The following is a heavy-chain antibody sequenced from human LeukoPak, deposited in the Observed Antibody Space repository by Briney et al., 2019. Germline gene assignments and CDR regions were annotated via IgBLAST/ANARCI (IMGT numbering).Heavy chain of an antibody. Sequence: SETLSLTCTVSGGSISSSSYYWGWIRQPPGKGLEWIGSIYYSGSTYYNPSLKSRVTISVDTSKNQFSLKLSSVTAADTAVYYCATDLSGSGEPGWFDPWGQGTLVTVSS. J-gene: IGHJ5*02. CDR1: GGSISSSSYY. CDR3: ATDLSGSGEPGWFDP. V-gene: IGHV4-39*07. CDR2: IYYSGST. D-gene: IGHD2-15*01.